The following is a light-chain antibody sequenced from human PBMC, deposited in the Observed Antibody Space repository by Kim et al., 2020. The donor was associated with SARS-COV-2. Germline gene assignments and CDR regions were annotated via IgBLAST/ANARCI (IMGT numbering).Light chain of an antibody. CDR3: QKYNSAPQT. J-gene: IGKJ1*01. Sequence: ASVGDRGTITCRASQGISNYLAWYQQKPGKVPKLLIYAASTLQSGVPSRFSGSGSGTDFTLTISSLQPEDVATYYCQKYNSAPQTFGQGTKVEIK. CDR1: QGISNY. V-gene: IGKV1-27*01. CDR2: AAS.